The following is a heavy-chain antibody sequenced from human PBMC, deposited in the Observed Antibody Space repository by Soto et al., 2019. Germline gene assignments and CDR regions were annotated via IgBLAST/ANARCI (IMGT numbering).Heavy chain of an antibody. V-gene: IGHV3-66*01. D-gene: IGHD3-16*01. Sequence: GGSLRLSCAASGFTVSSNYMTWVRQAPGKGLEWVSLIYSDGTTYYADSVKGRFTISRDNSKNTLCLQMNSLRAEDTAVYYCARVLRESSYFYMDVWGKGTTVTVSS. CDR3: ARVLRESSYFYMDV. J-gene: IGHJ6*03. CDR1: GFTVSSNY. CDR2: IYSDGTT.